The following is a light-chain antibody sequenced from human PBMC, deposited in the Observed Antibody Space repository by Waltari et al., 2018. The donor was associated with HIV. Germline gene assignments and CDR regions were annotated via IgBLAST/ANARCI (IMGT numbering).Light chain of an antibody. V-gene: IGLV2-14*03. J-gene: IGLJ2*01. Sequence: QSALTPPASVSGSPGQSVTISCTGTTSDFGRYNSGSWYQQHPGNVPKVIIYEVTSRPSGVPHRFSGSRSGNTASLTISGLQAEDEAVYYCSTHTTSDTLIFGGGTKLTVL. CDR3: STHTTSDTLI. CDR1: TSDFGRYNS. CDR2: EVT.